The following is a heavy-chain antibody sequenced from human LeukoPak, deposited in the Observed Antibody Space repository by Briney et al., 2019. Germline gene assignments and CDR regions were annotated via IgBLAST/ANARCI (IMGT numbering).Heavy chain of an antibody. D-gene: IGHD3-22*01. Sequence: SETLSLTCTVSGDSFSSSSSSWGWIRQPPEKGLEWIGNVYHSGSTYYNPSLMSRVTISVDTSKKQFSLKLSSVTAADTAVYYCVRLYDSGGLYFYYYMDVWGKGTTVTVSS. J-gene: IGHJ6*03. CDR3: VRLYDSGGLYFYYYMDV. CDR2: VYHSGST. CDR1: GDSFSSSSSS. V-gene: IGHV4-39*01.